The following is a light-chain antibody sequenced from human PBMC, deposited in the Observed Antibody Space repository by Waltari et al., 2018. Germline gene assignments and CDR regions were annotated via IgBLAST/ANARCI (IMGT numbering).Light chain of an antibody. J-gene: IGLJ2*01. V-gene: IGLV2-14*03. CDR1: SGDVGGYNF. CDR2: DVS. CDR3: SSFTISSTPVA. Sequence: QSALTQPASVSGSPGQSLTISCTGTSGDVGGYNFVSWYQQHPGKAPKLMIYDVSNRPSGVSNRFSGSKSGNTASLTISGLQAEDEADYYCSSFTISSTPVAFGGGTKLTVL.